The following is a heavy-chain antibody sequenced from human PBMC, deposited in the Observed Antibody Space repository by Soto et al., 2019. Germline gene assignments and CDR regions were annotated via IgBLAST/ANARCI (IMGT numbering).Heavy chain of an antibody. V-gene: IGHV4-39*01. Sequence: SETLSLTCTVSGGSISSSSYYWGWIRQPPGKGLEWIGNIYYPGSTSYNPSLKSRVTISVDTSRNQFSLKLSSVTAADTAVYYCASLDVDAAMVTDYWGRGTLVTVSS. CDR2: IYYPGST. J-gene: IGHJ4*02. D-gene: IGHD5-18*01. CDR3: ASLDVDAAMVTDY. CDR1: GGSISSSSYY.